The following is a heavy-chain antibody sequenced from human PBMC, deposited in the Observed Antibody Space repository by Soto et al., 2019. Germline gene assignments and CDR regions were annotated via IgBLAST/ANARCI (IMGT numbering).Heavy chain of an antibody. J-gene: IGHJ5*02. CDR2: IWSDGSKK. CDR1: GVTFSSYA. Sequence: QVQLVESGGGVVQPGRSLRLSCAASGVTFSSYAMHWVRQAPGKGLEWVAVIWSDGSKKYYGDSVKGRFTISRDNSKNTLSLQMSSVKFEGTAVYYCARDEEPWGQGTLVIVSS. CDR3: ARDEEP. V-gene: IGHV3-33*01.